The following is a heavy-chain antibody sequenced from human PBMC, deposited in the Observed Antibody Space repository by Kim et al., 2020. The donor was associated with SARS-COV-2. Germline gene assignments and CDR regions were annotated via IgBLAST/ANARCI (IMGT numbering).Heavy chain of an antibody. D-gene: IGHD6-13*01. CDR2: TYYRSKWYN. CDR1: GDSVSSNSAA. V-gene: IGHV6-1*01. CDR3: ARSEESWYAAYYYYYGMDV. Sequence: SQTLSLTCAISGDSVSSNSAAWNWIRQSPSRGLEWLGRTYYRSKWYNDYAVSVKSRITINPDTSKNQFSLQLNSVTPEDTAVYYCARSEESWYAAYYYYYGMDVWGQGTTVTVSS. J-gene: IGHJ6*02.